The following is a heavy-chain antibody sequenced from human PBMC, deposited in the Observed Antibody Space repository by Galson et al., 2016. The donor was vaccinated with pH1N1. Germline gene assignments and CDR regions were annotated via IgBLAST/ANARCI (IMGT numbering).Heavy chain of an antibody. Sequence: SVKVSCKASGYTFTDYDINWVRPGTGQGLEWMGWMNPNNDNTGYAQTFQGRVTMTRNTSISTAYMDLSSLRSEDTAVYYCARGGNWSGGSCYDVFDYWGQGTLVTVS. CDR2: MNPNNDNT. CDR1: GYTFTDYD. D-gene: IGHD2-15*01. J-gene: IGHJ4*02. CDR3: ARGGNWSGGSCYDVFDY. V-gene: IGHV1-8*01.